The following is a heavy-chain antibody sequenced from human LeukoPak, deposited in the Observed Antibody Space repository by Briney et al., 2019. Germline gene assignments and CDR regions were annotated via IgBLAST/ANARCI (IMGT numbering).Heavy chain of an antibody. J-gene: IGHJ4*02. CDR3: ARGNDLYFDY. CDR1: GFTFSSYW. V-gene: IGHV3-74*01. D-gene: IGHD3-3*01. CDR2: INTDGSST. Sequence: GGSLRLSCAASGFTFSSYWMHWVRQAPGRGLVWVSRINTDGSSTNYADSVKGRFTISRDNAKNTLYLQMNSLRAEDTAVYYGARGNDLYFDYWGQGTLVTVSS.